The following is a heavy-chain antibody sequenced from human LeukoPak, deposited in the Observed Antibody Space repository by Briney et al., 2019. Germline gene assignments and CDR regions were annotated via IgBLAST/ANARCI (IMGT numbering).Heavy chain of an antibody. J-gene: IGHJ6*02. D-gene: IGHD6-13*01. CDR1: GYSISSGYY. CDR3: ASHEEASSWGYGMDV. CDR2: IYHSGST. V-gene: IGHV4-38-2*02. Sequence: PSETLSLTCTVSGYSISSGYYWGWIRQPPGKGLEWIGSIYHSGSTYYNPSLKSRVTISVDTSKNQFSLKLSSVTAADTAVYYCASHEEASSWGYGMDVWGQGTTVTVSS.